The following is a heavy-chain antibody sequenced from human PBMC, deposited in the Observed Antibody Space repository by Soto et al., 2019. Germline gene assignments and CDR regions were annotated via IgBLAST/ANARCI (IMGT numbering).Heavy chain of an antibody. V-gene: IGHV1-2*02. J-gene: IGHJ6*02. D-gene: IGHD2-2*01. Sequence: QVQLVQSGAEVKKPGASVKVSCKASGYTFTGYYMHWVRQAPGQGLEWMGWINPNSGGTNYAQKFQGRVTMTRDTSISTAYMELSRLRSHDTAVYYCARDMPPHYYYYYGMDVWGQGTTVTVSS. CDR1: GYTFTGYY. CDR2: INPNSGGT. CDR3: ARDMPPHYYYYYGMDV.